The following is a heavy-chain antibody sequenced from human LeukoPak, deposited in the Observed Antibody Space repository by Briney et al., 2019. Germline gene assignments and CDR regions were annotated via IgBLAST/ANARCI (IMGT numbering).Heavy chain of an antibody. V-gene: IGHV4-59*08. J-gene: IGHJ4*02. Sequence: SETLSLTCTVSGGSISSYYWSWIRQPAGKGLEWIGYIYYSGSTNYNPSLKSRVTISVDTSKNQFSLKLSSVTAADTAVYYCARGNYYGSGTYYFDYWGQGTLVTVSS. CDR2: IYYSGST. CDR3: ARGNYYGSGTYYFDY. D-gene: IGHD3-10*01. CDR1: GGSISSYY.